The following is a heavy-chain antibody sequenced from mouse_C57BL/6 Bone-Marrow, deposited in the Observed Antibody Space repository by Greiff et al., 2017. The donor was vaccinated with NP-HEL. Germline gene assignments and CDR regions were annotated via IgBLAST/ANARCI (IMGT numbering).Heavy chain of an antibody. Sequence: EVKLMESGGGLVKPGGSLKLSCAASGFTFSDYGMHWVRQAPEKGLEWVAYISSGSSTIYYADTVKGRFTISRANAKNTLFLQMTSLRSEDTAMYYCAIRITTVVATSWYFDVWGTGTTVTVSS. CDR3: AIRITTVVATSWYFDV. J-gene: IGHJ1*03. CDR2: ISSGSSTI. CDR1: GFTFSDYG. D-gene: IGHD1-1*01. V-gene: IGHV5-17*01.